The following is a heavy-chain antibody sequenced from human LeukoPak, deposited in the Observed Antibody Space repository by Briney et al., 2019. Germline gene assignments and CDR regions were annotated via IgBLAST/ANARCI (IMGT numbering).Heavy chain of an antibody. J-gene: IGHJ6*02. D-gene: IGHD4-17*01. CDR1: GFTFSSYS. Sequence: GGSLRLSCAASGFTFSSYSMTWVRQAPGKGLEWVSVIYSGGSTYYADSVKGRFTISRDNSKNTLYLQMNSLRAEDTAVYYCARVSTTATPLYYYYGMDVWGQGTTVTVSS. V-gene: IGHV3-53*01. CDR2: IYSGGST. CDR3: ARVSTTATPLYYYYGMDV.